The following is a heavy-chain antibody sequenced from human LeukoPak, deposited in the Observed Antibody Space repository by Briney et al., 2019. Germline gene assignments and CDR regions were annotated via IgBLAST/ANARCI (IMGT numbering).Heavy chain of an antibody. V-gene: IGHV3-33*04. J-gene: IGHJ4*02. D-gene: IGHD1-14*01. CDR1: GFSFDLYA. Sequence: GGSLRLSCAASGFSFDLYAMHWVRQAPGKGLEWVAVIHCAGYVSYADSVQGRFTISRDNSKNTLFLQMDSLRDEDTAVYYCTKTATNWYLDSWGQGTLVTVSS. CDR3: TKTATNWYLDS. CDR2: IHCAGYV.